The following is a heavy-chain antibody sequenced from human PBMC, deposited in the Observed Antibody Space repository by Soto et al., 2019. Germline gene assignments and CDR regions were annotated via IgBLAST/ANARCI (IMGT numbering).Heavy chain of an antibody. CDR3: AKDKANYDFWRGYYSLGDYYYGMDV. CDR1: GFTFSSYA. D-gene: IGHD3-3*01. CDR2: ISYDGSNK. Sequence: GGSLRLSCAASGFTFSSYAMHWVRQAPGKGLEWVAVISYDGSNKYYADSVKGRFTISRDNSKNTLYLQMNSLRAEDTAVYYYAKDKANYDFWRGYYSLGDYYYGMDVWGQGTTVTVSS. V-gene: IGHV3-30-3*01. J-gene: IGHJ6*02.